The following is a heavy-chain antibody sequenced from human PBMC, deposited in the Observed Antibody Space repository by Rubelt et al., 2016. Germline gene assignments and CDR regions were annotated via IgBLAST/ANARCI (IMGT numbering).Heavy chain of an antibody. D-gene: IGHD5-24*01. J-gene: IGHJ4*02. CDR1: GGTFSSYA. Sequence: QVQLVQSGAEVKKPGSSVKVSCKVSGGTFSSYAISWWRQAPGQGPEWMGGIIPIFGKANYAQKFQGRVTISADEFTSTAYMELSSLRSEDTAVYFCARGLEMATPDYWGQGTLVTVSS. V-gene: IGHV1-69*01. CDR2: IIPIFGKA. CDR3: ARGLEMATPDY.